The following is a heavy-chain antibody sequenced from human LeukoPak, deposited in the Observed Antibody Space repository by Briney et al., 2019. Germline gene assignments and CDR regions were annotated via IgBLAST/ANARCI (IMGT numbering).Heavy chain of an antibody. V-gene: IGHV1-2*02. CDR3: VSSGFDY. CDR2: INPNSGDT. D-gene: IGHD3-22*01. Sequence: ASVKVSFKASGYTFTGYYIHWVRQAPGQGLEWMGWINPNSGDTNYAQKFQGRVTMTRDTSISTAYMELSRLTSDDTAFYYCVSSGFDYWGQGTLVTVSS. J-gene: IGHJ4*02. CDR1: GYTFTGYY.